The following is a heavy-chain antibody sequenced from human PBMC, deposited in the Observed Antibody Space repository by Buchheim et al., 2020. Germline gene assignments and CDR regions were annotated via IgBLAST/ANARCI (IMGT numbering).Heavy chain of an antibody. CDR3: ARGGFGSSGWRYYYYYYGIDV. D-gene: IGHD6-19*01. Sequence: QVQLVQSGAEVKKPGASVKVSCKASGYTFTSYDINWVRQATGQGLEWMGWVNPNSGNTGYAQKFRGRVTMTRNNAISTAYMELSSLRSEDTAVYYCARGGFGSSGWRYYYYYYGIDVWGQGTT. CDR2: VNPNSGNT. V-gene: IGHV1-8*01. CDR1: GYTFTSYD. J-gene: IGHJ6*02.